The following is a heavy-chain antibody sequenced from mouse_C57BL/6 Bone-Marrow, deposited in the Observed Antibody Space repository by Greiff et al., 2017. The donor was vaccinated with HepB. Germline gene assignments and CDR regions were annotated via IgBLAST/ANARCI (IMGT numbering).Heavy chain of an antibody. CDR1: GYTFTGYW. CDR3: ARKRSYGNYEGVDFDY. V-gene: IGHV1-9*01. D-gene: IGHD2-1*01. CDR2: ILPGSGST. J-gene: IGHJ2*01. Sequence: QVQLKQSGAELMKPGASVKLSCKATGYTFTGYWIEWVKQRPGHGLEWIGEILPGSGSTNYNEKFKGKATFTADTSSNTAYMQLSSLTTEDSAIYYCARKRSYGNYEGVDFDYWGQGTTLTVSS.